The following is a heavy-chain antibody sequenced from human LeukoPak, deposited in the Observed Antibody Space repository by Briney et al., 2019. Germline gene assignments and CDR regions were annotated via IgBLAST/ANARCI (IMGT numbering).Heavy chain of an antibody. Sequence: PSETLSLTCSVSGASLSSHSWSWIRQPPGKGLEWIGFASYSGTSTYAPSLKSRVTISGDMSKNQFHLNLTSVTVADTAIYYCARESGYVMDPHYYYGLDVWGPGTPVTVSS. D-gene: IGHD5-12*01. J-gene: IGHJ6*02. V-gene: IGHV4-59*11. CDR3: ARESGYVMDPHYYYGLDV. CDR2: ASYSGTS. CDR1: GASLSSHS.